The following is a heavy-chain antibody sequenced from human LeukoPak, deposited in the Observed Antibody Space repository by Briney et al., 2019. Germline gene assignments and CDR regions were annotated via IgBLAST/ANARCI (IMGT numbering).Heavy chain of an antibody. CDR2: INSDGSST. J-gene: IGHJ3*02. V-gene: IGHV3-74*01. CDR3: ARVNGDYVGDAFDI. CDR1: GFTFSSYW. Sequence: GGSLRLSCAASGFTFSSYWMHWVRQAPGKGLVWVSRINSDGSSTSYADSVKGRFTISRDNAKNTLYLQMNSPRAEDTAVYYCARVNGDYVGDAFDIWGQGTMVTVSS. D-gene: IGHD4-17*01.